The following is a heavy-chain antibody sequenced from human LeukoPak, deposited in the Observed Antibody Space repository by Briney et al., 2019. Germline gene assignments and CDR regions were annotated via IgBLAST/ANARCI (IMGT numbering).Heavy chain of an antibody. CDR1: GYTFTSYG. CDR3: ARGKITMIVDGSFDY. J-gene: IGHJ4*02. CDR2: ISAYNGNT. Sequence: ASVKVSCKASGYTFTSYGISWVRQAPGQGLEWMGWISAYNGNTNYAQKLQGRVTMTTDTSTSTAYIELRSLRSDDTAVYFCARGKITMIVDGSFDYGGQGTLVTVSS. V-gene: IGHV1-18*01. D-gene: IGHD3-22*01.